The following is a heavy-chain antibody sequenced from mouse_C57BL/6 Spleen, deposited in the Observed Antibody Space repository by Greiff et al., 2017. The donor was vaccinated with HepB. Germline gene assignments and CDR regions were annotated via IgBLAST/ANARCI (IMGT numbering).Heavy chain of an antibody. D-gene: IGHD1-1*01. Sequence: VKLQQPGAELVRPGTSVKLSCKASGYTFTSYWMHWVKQRPGQGLEWIGVIDPSDSYTNYNQKFKGKATLTVDTSSSTAYMQLSSLTSEDSAVYYCARRSSQYYFDYWGQGTTLTVSS. J-gene: IGHJ2*01. V-gene: IGHV1-59*01. CDR2: IDPSDSYT. CDR3: ARRSSQYYFDY. CDR1: GYTFTSYW.